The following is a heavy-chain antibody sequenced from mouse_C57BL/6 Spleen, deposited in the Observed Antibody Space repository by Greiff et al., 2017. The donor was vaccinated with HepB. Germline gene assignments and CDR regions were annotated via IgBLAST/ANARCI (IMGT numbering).Heavy chain of an antibody. J-gene: IGHJ4*01. Sequence: VQLQQPGAELVMPGASVKLSCKASGYTFTSYWMHWVKQRPGQGLEWIGEIDPSDSYTNYNQKFKGKSTLTVDKSSSTAYMQLSSLTSEDSAVYYCARGFSSTMVTMDYWGQGTSVTVSS. D-gene: IGHD2-2*01. CDR1: GYTFTSYW. CDR3: ARGFSSTMVTMDY. CDR2: IDPSDSYT. V-gene: IGHV1-69*01.